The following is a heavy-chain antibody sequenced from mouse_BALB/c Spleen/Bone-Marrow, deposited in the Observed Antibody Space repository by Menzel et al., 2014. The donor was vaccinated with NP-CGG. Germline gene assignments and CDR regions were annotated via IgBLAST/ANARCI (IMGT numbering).Heavy chain of an antibody. CDR1: GYTFSSYW. CDR3: EGGGGGGGYWYFDV. J-gene: IGHJ1*01. V-gene: IGHV1-9*01. Sequence: VKLMESGAELMKPGASVKISCKVTGYTFSSYWIEWVKQRPGHGLEWIGEILPGSGSTNYNEKFKGKATFTADTSSNTAYMHRSGLTSGDSAVFYWEGGGGGGGYWYFDVWGAGTTVTVSS. CDR2: ILPGSGST.